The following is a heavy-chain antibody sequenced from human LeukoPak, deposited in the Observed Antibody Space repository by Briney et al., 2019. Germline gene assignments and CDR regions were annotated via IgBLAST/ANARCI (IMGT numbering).Heavy chain of an antibody. CDR1: GYSITSYW. CDR2: IDPSDSYT. V-gene: IGHV5-10-1*01. J-gene: IGHJ4*02. Sequence: GESLKISCKGSGYSITSYWISWVRQMPGKGLEWMGRIDPSDSYTNYSPSFQGHVTISADKAISTAYLQWSSLKASDTAMYYCARSRASGYSYGTFDYWGQGTLVTVSS. D-gene: IGHD5-18*01. CDR3: ARSRASGYSYGTFDY.